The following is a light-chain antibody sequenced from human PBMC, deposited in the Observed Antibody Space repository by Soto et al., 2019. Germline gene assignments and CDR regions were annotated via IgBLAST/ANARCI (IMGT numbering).Light chain of an antibody. Sequence: QSALTQPASVSGSPGQSITISCTGTSSDVGTYNLVSWYQHHPGKAPKLILYEGSKRPSGVSNRFSGSKSGNTASLTISGLQAEDEADYYCCSYAGITTFVVFGGGTQLTVL. CDR1: SSDVGTYNL. CDR3: CSYAGITTFVV. V-gene: IGLV2-23*03. J-gene: IGLJ2*01. CDR2: EGS.